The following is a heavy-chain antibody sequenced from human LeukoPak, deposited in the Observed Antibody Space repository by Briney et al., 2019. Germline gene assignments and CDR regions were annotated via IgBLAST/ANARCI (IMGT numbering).Heavy chain of an antibody. D-gene: IGHD2-15*01. CDR2: IYYSGST. J-gene: IGHJ5*02. Sequence: SQTLSLTCTVSGGSISSGDYYWSWIRQPPGKGLEWIGYIYYSGSTYYNPSLKSRVTISVDTSKNQFSLKLSSVTAADTAVYYCARGSVVVVAATQWFDPWGQGTLVTVSS. V-gene: IGHV4-30-4*01. CDR1: GGSISSGDYY. CDR3: ARGSVVVVAATQWFDP.